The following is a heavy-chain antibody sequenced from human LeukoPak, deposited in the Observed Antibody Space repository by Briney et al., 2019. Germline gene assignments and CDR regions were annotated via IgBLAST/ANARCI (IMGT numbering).Heavy chain of an antibody. CDR2: IYYSGST. Sequence: PSETLSLTCTVSGGSISSSSYYWGWIRQPPGKGLEWIGSIYYSGSTYYTPSLKSRVTISVDTSKNQFSLKLSSVTAADTAVYYCARHSSTNWFDPWGQGTLVTVSS. CDR1: GGSISSSSYY. J-gene: IGHJ5*02. V-gene: IGHV4-39*01. CDR3: ARHSSTNWFDP.